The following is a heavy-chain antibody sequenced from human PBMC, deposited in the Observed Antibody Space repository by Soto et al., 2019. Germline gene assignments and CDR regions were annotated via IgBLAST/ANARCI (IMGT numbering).Heavy chain of an antibody. CDR3: ARDQGDYYDSSGYLGPFDAFDI. CDR2: INPSGGST. J-gene: IGHJ3*02. D-gene: IGHD3-22*01. Sequence: ASVKVSCKASGYTFTSYYMHWVRQAPGQGLEWMGIINPSGGSTSYAQKFQGRVTMTRDTSTSTVYMELSSLRSEDTAVYYCARDQGDYYDSSGYLGPFDAFDIWGQGTMVT. CDR1: GYTFTSYY. V-gene: IGHV1-46*01.